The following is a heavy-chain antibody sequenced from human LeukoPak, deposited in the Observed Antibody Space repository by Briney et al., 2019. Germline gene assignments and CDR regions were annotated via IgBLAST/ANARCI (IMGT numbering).Heavy chain of an antibody. CDR1: GGSISSYY. CDR2: IYTSGST. Sequence: SETLSLTCTVSGGSISSYYWSWIRQPAGKGLEWIGRIYTSGSTNYNPSPKSRVTMSVDTSKNQFSLKLSSVTAADTAVYYCARVSPHIVVVVAATRGDYFDYWGQGTLVTVSS. D-gene: IGHD2-15*01. CDR3: ARVSPHIVVVVAATRGDYFDY. V-gene: IGHV4-4*07. J-gene: IGHJ4*02.